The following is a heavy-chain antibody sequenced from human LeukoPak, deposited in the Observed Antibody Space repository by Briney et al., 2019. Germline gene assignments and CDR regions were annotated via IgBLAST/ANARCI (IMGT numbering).Heavy chain of an antibody. J-gene: IGHJ6*03. CDR1: GFTLNTYT. Sequence: GGSLRLSCAASGFTLNTYTMNWVRQAPGKGLEWVSSISSSSSYIYYADSVKGRFTISRDDAKNSLSLQMNSLRAEDTAVYYCARSEIKMVRGVIIKSPYHMDVWGKGTTVTVSS. CDR3: ARSEIKMVRGVIIKSPYHMDV. V-gene: IGHV3-21*01. D-gene: IGHD3-10*01. CDR2: ISSSSSYI.